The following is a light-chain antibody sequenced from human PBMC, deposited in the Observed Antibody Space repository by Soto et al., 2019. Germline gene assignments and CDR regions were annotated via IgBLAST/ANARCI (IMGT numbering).Light chain of an antibody. J-gene: IGKJ1*01. CDR1: QSVSSNY. Sequence: EIVLTQSPGTLSLSPGERATLSCSASQSVSSNYLAWFQQKPGQAPRLLIYAASSRATGIPDRFSGSGSGTDFTLTISRLEPEDFAVYYCQQYGSSPTWTFGQGTKVDIK. CDR3: QQYGSSPTWT. CDR2: AAS. V-gene: IGKV3-20*01.